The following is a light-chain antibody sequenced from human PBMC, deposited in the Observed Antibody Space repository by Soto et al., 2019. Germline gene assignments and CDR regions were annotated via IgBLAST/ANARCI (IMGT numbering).Light chain of an antibody. CDR3: CSYAGSYSYV. V-gene: IGLV2-14*01. CDR2: EVS. CDR1: SSDVGGFNS. J-gene: IGLJ1*01. Sequence: SALTQPASVSGSPGQSITISCTGASSDVGGFNSVSWYQQHPGKAPELMIYEVSNRPSGVSNRFSGSKSGNTGSLTISGLQAEDEADYYCCSYAGSYSYVFGTGTKVTVL.